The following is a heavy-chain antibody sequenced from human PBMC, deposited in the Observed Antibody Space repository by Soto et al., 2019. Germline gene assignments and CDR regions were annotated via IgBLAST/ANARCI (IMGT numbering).Heavy chain of an antibody. CDR2: ISGSGGST. CDR1: GFTFSSYA. CDR3: AKEVEMATIRYYFDY. Sequence: GGSLRLSCAASGFTFSSYAMSWVRQAPGKGLEWVSAISGSGGSTYYADSVKGRFTISRDNSKNTLYLQMNSLRAEDTAVYYCAKEVEMATIRYYFDYWGQGTLVNVGS. V-gene: IGHV3-23*01. J-gene: IGHJ4*02. D-gene: IGHD5-12*01.